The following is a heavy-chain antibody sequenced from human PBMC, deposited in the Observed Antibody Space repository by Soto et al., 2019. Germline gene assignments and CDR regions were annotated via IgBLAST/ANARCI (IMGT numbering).Heavy chain of an antibody. V-gene: IGHV4-30-4*01. CDR2: IYYSGST. D-gene: IGHD2-2*01. CDR1: GGSISSVDYY. Sequence: PSETLSLTCTVSGGSISSVDYYWSWIRQPPGKGLEWIGYIYYSGSTYYNPSLKSRVTISVDTSKNQFSLKLSSVTAADTAVYYCARVGVVVPAAMWRAAAGSDNWFDAWGQGTLVTVAS. CDR3: ARVGVVVPAAMWRAAAGSDNWFDA. J-gene: IGHJ5*02.